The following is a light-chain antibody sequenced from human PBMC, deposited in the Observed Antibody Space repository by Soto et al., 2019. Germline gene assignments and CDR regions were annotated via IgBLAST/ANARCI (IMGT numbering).Light chain of an antibody. V-gene: IGKV3-15*01. J-gene: IGKJ2*01. CDR1: QSVSSN. CDR3: QQYNNGYT. CDR2: GAS. Sequence: EIVMTQSPATLSVSPGESATLSCRASQSVSSNLAWYQQKPGQAPRLLIYGASTRATGIPARFSGSGSGTEFTLTISSLQSEDFAVYYCQQYNNGYTFGQGTKLEIK.